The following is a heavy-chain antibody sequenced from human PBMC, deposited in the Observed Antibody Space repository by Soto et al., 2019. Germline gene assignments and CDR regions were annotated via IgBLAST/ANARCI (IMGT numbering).Heavy chain of an antibody. CDR3: ARSSRSYFEY. CDR1: GGSISNGGYY. V-gene: IGHV4-31*03. Sequence: QVQLQESGPGLVKPSQTLSLTCTVSGGSISNGGYYWSWIRQHPGKGLEWIGYIYNSGSTYYNPSLKSRITISANTSKNQFSLKVSSVTAADTAVYYCARSSRSYFEYWGQGTLGTVSS. J-gene: IGHJ4*02. CDR2: IYNSGST.